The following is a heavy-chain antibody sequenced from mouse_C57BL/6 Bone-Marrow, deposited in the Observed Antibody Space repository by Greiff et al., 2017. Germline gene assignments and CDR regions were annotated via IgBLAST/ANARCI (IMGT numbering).Heavy chain of an antibody. J-gene: IGHJ1*03. Sequence: QVQLQQPGAELVRPGSSVKLSCKASGYTFTSYWMDWVKQRPGQGLEWIGNINPSDSETHYNQKFKDKATLTVDKSSSTAYMQLSLLTSEDSAVYYCANSNYWYFDVWGTGTTVTVSS. CDR2: INPSDSET. D-gene: IGHD2-5*01. CDR3: ANSNYWYFDV. CDR1: GYTFTSYW. V-gene: IGHV1-61*01.